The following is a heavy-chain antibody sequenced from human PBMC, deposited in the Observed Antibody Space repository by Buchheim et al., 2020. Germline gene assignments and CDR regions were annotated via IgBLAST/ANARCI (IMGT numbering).Heavy chain of an antibody. V-gene: IGHV4-39*01. Sequence: QLQLQESGPGLVKPSETLSLTCTVSGGSISSSSYYWGWIRQPPGKGLEWIGTISYSGSTFFNPYLRSRVAISVATSKKQFSLNLTSVTAPDTAVYYCAAYYGSGNYYYFDPWGQGIL. J-gene: IGHJ5*02. CDR2: ISYSGST. D-gene: IGHD3-10*01. CDR1: GGSISSSSYY. CDR3: AAYYGSGNYYYFDP.